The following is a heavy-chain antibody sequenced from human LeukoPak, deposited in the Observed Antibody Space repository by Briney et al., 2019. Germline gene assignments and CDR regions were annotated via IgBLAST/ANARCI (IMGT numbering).Heavy chain of an antibody. CDR3: ARRSYVVRGTYYFDH. J-gene: IGHJ4*02. V-gene: IGHV5-51*01. D-gene: IGHD3-10*01. CDR1: GYCFTSYW. CDR2: IYPGDSDT. Sequence: GESLKISCKGSGYCFTSYWIGWVRQMPGKGLEWMGIIYPGDSDTRYSPSFQGQVTISADKSISTAYLQWSSLKASDTAMYYCARRSYVVRGTYYFDHWGQGTLVTVSS.